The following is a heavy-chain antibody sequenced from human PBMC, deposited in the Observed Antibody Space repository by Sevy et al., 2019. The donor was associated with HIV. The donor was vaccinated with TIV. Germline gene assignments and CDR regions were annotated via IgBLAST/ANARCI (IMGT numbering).Heavy chain of an antibody. Sequence: ASVKVSCKASGGTFSSYAISWVRQAPGQGLEWMGGIIPIFGTANYTQKFQGRVTITADKSTSTAYMELSSLRSEDTAVYYCASTGDYFDYWGQGTLVTVSS. V-gene: IGHV1-69*06. J-gene: IGHJ4*02. CDR1: GGTFSSYA. CDR3: ASTGDYFDY. CDR2: IIPIFGTA. D-gene: IGHD4-17*01.